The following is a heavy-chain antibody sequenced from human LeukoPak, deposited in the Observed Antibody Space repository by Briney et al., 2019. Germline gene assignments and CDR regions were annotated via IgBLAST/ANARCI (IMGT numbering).Heavy chain of an antibody. D-gene: IGHD2-15*01. CDR3: ARDNNIVVVVAAYYMDV. J-gene: IGHJ6*03. CDR1: GFTFSSYW. Sequence: GGSLRLSCAASGFTFSSYWMRWVRQAPGKGLEWVANIKQDGSEKCYVDSVKGRFTISRDNAKNSLYLQMNSLRAEDTAVYYCARDNNIVVVVAAYYMDVWGKGTTVTVSS. CDR2: IKQDGSEK. V-gene: IGHV3-7*01.